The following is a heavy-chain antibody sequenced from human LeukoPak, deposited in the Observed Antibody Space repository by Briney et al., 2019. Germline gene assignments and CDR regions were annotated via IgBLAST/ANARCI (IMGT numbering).Heavy chain of an antibody. Sequence: ASVKVSCKASGYTFTSYGISWVRQAPGQGLEWMGWISAYNGNTNYAQKLQGRVTMTTDTSTSTAYMELRSLRSDDTAVYYCARDSDLLLWFGELIYFDYWGQETLVTVSS. V-gene: IGHV1-18*01. CDR1: GYTFTSYG. CDR2: ISAYNGNT. CDR3: ARDSDLLLWFGELIYFDY. D-gene: IGHD3-10*01. J-gene: IGHJ4*02.